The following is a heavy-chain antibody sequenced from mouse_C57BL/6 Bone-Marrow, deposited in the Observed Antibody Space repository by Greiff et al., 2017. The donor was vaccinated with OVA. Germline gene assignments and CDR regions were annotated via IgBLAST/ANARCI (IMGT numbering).Heavy chain of an antibody. J-gene: IGHJ1*03. CDR2: IHPNSGST. CDR3: ERGGLYYCHCRGVFLDV. V-gene: IGHV1-64*01. Sequence: QVQLQQPGAELVKPGASVKLSCKTSGYTFTSYWMHWVKQRPGQGLEWIGMIHPNSGSTNYNEKFKSKATLTVDKSSSTAYMQLSSLTSEDSAVYQCERGGLYYCHCRGVFLDVGRTGTTVTVP. CDR1: GYTFTSYW. D-gene: IGHD2-1*01.